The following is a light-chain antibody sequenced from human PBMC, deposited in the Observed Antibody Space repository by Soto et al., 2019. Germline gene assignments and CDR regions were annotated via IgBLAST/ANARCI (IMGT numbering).Light chain of an antibody. CDR2: EVS. J-gene: IGLJ1*01. CDR1: SSDVGGYDY. Sequence: QSVLTQPASVSGAPGQSITISCIGTSSDVGGYDYVSWYQQHPGKAPKLMISEVSNRPSGVSNRFSGSKSGNTASLTISGLQAEDEADYYCSSYTSSTTLFYVFGTGTKVTVL. V-gene: IGLV2-14*01. CDR3: SSYTSSTTLFYV.